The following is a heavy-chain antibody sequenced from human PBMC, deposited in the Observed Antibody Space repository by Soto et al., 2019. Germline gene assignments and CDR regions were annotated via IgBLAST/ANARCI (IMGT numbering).Heavy chain of an antibody. J-gene: IGHJ6*02. CDR2: IYDSGNT. D-gene: IGHD3-10*01. CDR3: ARTYSWGSGRGRSMDV. Sequence: QVQLQESGPGLVKPSETLSLTCTVSGGSVSSGSFYWGWIRQPPGKGLEWIGYIYDSGNTNYNPSLKSRVPILLDTSKNQFSLKLSSVTAADTAMYYCARTYSWGSGRGRSMDVWGQGTTVTVS. CDR1: GGSVSSGSFY. V-gene: IGHV4-61*01.